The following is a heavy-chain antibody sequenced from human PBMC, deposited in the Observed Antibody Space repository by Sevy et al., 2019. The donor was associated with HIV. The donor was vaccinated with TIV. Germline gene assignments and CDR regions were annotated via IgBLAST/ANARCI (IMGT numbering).Heavy chain of an antibody. Sequence: GESLKISCKGSGYSFTSYWIGWVRQMPGKGLEWMGIIYPGDSDTRYSPSFQGQVTISADKSFSTAYLQWSSLKASDTAMYYCASRSGSYSTGFDYWGQGTLVTVSS. V-gene: IGHV5-51*01. CDR3: ASRSGSYSTGFDY. J-gene: IGHJ4*02. CDR1: GYSFTSYW. D-gene: IGHD1-26*01. CDR2: IYPGDSDT.